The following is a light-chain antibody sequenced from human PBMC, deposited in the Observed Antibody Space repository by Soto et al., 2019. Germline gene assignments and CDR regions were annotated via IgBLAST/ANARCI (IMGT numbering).Light chain of an antibody. V-gene: IGLV2-8*01. CDR1: GSDIGAYNF. CDR2: GVT. J-gene: IGLJ3*02. CDR3: YSYAGRNIWV. Sequence: QSALAQPPSASGSPGQSVTISCTGSGSDIGAYNFVSWYQQQPGKAPKLMIFGVTERPSGVPDRFSGSKSGNTASLTVSGLQADDEAVYYCYSYAGRNIWVFGGGTKVTVL.